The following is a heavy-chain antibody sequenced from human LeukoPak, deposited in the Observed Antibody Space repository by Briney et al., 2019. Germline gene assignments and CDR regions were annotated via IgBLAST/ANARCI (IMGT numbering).Heavy chain of an antibody. D-gene: IGHD2-8*01. CDR1: GGPISSSSYY. CDR2: IYYSGST. Sequence: PSATLSLTCTVSGGPISSSSYYWGWIRQPPGKELEWIGSIYYSGSTFYNPSLESRVTISVDTSKNHFSLKLSSVTAADTALYYCARRYCTDGVCSYFDYWGQGAQVTV. CDR3: ARRYCTDGVCSYFDY. J-gene: IGHJ4*02. V-gene: IGHV4-39*02.